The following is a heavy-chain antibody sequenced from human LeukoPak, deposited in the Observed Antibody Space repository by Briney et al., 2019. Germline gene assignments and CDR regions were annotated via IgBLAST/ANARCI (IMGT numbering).Heavy chain of an antibody. J-gene: IGHJ4*02. D-gene: IGHD6-6*01. CDR1: GYSFTNYW. Sequence: GESLKISCKGSGYSFTNYWIGWVRQMPGKGLEWMGIIYPGDSDTRYSPSFQGQVTTSADKSISTAYLQWSSLQASDTAMYYCARQGYSSSSRFDNWGQGTLVTVSS. CDR3: ARQGYSSSSRFDN. V-gene: IGHV5-51*01. CDR2: IYPGDSDT.